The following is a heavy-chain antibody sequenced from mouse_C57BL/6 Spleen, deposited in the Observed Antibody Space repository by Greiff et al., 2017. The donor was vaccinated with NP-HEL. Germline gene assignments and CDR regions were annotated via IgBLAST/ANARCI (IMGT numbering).Heavy chain of an antibody. J-gene: IGHJ2*01. D-gene: IGHD1-1*01. CDR3: ARAITTVDFDY. CDR1: GYTFTSYW. CDR2: IDPSDSYT. Sequence: VQLQQPGAELVMPGASVKLSCKASGYTFTSYWMHWVKQRPGQGLEWIGEIDPSDSYTNYNQKFKGKSTLTVDKSSTTAYMQLSSLTSEDSAVYYCARAITTVDFDYWGQGTTLTVSS. V-gene: IGHV1-69*01.